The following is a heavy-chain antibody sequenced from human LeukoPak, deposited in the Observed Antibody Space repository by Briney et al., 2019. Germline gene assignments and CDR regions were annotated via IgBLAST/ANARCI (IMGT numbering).Heavy chain of an antibody. D-gene: IGHD4-11*01. CDR1: GGSISSYY. J-gene: IGHJ6*02. V-gene: IGHV4-4*07. CDR2: IYTSGST. CDR3: ATYYSNYYYGMDV. Sequence: PSETLSLTCTVSGGSISSYYWSWIRQPAGKGLEWIGRIYTSGSTNYNPSLKSRVTMSVDTSKNQFSLKLSPVTAADTAVYYCATYYSNYYYGMDVWGQGTTVTVSS.